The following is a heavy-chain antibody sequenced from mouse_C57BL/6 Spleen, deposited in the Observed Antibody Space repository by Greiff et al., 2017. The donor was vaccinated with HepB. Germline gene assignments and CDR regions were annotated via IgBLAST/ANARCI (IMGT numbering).Heavy chain of an antibody. CDR1: GYSFTGYY. CDR3: ARERYYDYDAFAY. V-gene: IGHV1-42*01. J-gene: IGHJ3*01. CDR2: INPSTGGT. D-gene: IGHD2-4*01. Sequence: EVQVVESGPELVKPGASVKISCKASGYSFTGYYMNWVKQSPEKSLEWIGEINPSTGGTTYNQKFKAKATLTVDKSSSTAYMQLKSLTSEDSAVYYCARERYYDYDAFAYWGQGTLVTVSA.